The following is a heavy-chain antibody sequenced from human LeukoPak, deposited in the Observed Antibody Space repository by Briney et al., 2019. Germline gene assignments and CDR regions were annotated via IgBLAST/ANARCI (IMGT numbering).Heavy chain of an antibody. Sequence: ASVKVSCKASGYTFTGYYMHWVRQAPGQGLELMGWINPNSGGTNYAQKFQGRVTMTRDTSISTAYMELSRLRSDDTAVYYCARSRGRAAAGNFDYWGQGTLVTVSS. V-gene: IGHV1-2*02. CDR1: GYTFTGYY. J-gene: IGHJ4*02. CDR2: INPNSGGT. D-gene: IGHD6-13*01. CDR3: ARSRGRAAAGNFDY.